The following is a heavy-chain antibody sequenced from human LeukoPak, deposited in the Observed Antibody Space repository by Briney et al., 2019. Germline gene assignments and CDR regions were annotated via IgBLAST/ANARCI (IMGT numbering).Heavy chain of an antibody. Sequence: GRSLRLSCAASGFTFSSYGMHWVRQAPGKGLEWVAVIWYDGSNKDYADSVKGRFTISRDNSKNTLYLQMNSLRAEDTAVYYCARAGTTVILDYWGQGTLVTVSS. CDR3: ARAGTTVILDY. CDR1: GFTFSSYG. CDR2: IWYDGSNK. J-gene: IGHJ4*02. D-gene: IGHD4-17*01. V-gene: IGHV3-33*01.